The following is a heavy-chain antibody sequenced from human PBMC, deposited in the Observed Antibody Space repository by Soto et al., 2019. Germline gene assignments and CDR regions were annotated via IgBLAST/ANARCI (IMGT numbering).Heavy chain of an antibody. CDR3: ARSTRQVAFDWFEP. CDR1: GFSLSTSGVS. Sequence: QITLKESGPTLVKPTQTLTLTCSFSGFSLSTSGVSVGWIRQPPGKALEWLALIFWDDDKRYNPSLRSRLTIMKDTSKNQVVRTLTNFDPVDAASYYCARSTRQVAFDWFEPWGQGTLVTVSS. D-gene: IGHD2-15*01. CDR2: IFWDDDK. V-gene: IGHV2-5*02. J-gene: IGHJ5*02.